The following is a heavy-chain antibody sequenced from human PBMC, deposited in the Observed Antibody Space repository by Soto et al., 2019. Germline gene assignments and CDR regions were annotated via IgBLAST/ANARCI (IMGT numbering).Heavy chain of an antibody. CDR1: GFTFSSYS. Sequence: GGSLRLSCAASGFTFSSYSMNWVRQAPGKGLEWVSYISSSSSTIYYADSVKGRFTISRDNAKNSLYLQMNSLRDEDTAVYYCARDKDSSGWYNWFDPWGQGTLVTVSS. D-gene: IGHD6-19*01. V-gene: IGHV3-48*02. CDR3: ARDKDSSGWYNWFDP. J-gene: IGHJ5*02. CDR2: ISSSSSTI.